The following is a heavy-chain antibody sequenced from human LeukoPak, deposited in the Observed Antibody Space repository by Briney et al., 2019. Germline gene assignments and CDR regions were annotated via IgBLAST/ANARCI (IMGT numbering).Heavy chain of an antibody. J-gene: IGHJ2*01. V-gene: IGHV1-69*13. CDR3: ARKAPHDSSGWYFDL. CDR1: GGTFSSYA. CDR2: IIPIFGTA. D-gene: IGHD3-22*01. Sequence: EASVKVSCKASGGTFSSYAISWVRQAPGQGLEWMGGIIPIFGTANYAQKFQGRVTITADESTSTAYMELSSLRSEDTAVYYCARKAPHDSSGWYFDLWGRGTLVTVSS.